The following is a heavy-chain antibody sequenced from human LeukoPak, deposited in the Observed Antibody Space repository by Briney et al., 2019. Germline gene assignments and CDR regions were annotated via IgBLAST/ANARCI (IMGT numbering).Heavy chain of an antibody. Sequence: QTGGSLRLSCAASGFTFSSYSMNWVRQAPGKGLEWVSYTSSSSSTIYYADSVKGRFTISRDNAKSSLYLQMNSLRAEDTAVYYCARVRWLEGFDYWGQGTLVTVSS. CDR1: GFTFSSYS. D-gene: IGHD6-19*01. CDR3: ARVRWLEGFDY. J-gene: IGHJ4*02. V-gene: IGHV3-48*01. CDR2: TSSSSSTI.